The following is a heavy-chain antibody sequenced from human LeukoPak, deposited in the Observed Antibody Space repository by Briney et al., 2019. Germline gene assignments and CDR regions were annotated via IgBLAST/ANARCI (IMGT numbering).Heavy chain of an antibody. CDR3: AGGVLHGGGNWFDP. CDR1: GYTFTGYY. V-gene: IGHV1-2*06. J-gene: IGHJ5*02. Sequence: ASVKVSCKTSGYTFTGYYMHWLRQAPGQGLEWMGRINPNSGGTYYAQKFRSRVTIIRDTAISTAYMELASLISDDTAVYYCAGGVLHGGGNWFDPWGQGTLVTVSS. CDR2: INPNSGGT. D-gene: IGHD3-16*01.